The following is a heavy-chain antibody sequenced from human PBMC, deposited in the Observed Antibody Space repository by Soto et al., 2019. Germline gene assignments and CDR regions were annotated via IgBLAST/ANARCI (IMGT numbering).Heavy chain of an antibody. CDR2: IRSKTDGGTA. CDR1: GITFTNAW. V-gene: IGHV3-15*01. D-gene: IGHD2-2*01. Sequence: EVQLVESGGGLVKPGGSLRLSCAASGITFTNAWMTWVRQPPGKGQEWVGRIRSKTDGGTADFAAPVKGRFTISRGYSKNTLYLEMTSLKTEDTAVYHCTTMGYCSGTSCYSVLDSSGQGNLVTVSS. J-gene: IGHJ4*02. CDR3: TTMGYCSGTSCYSVLDS.